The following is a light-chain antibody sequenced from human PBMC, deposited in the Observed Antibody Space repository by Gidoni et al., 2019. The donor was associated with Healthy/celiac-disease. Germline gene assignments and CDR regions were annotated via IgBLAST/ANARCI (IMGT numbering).Light chain of an antibody. V-gene: IGKV2-40*01. CDR3: MQRIEFPGT. CDR2: TLS. CDR1: QSLLDSDDGNTY. Sequence: IVMTQTPLSLPVTPGEPASISCRSSQSLLDSDDGNTYLDWYLQKPGQSPQLLIYTLSYRAYGVPDRFSGSGSGTDFTLKISRVEAEDVGVYYCMQRIEFPGTFGGGTKVEIK. J-gene: IGKJ4*01.